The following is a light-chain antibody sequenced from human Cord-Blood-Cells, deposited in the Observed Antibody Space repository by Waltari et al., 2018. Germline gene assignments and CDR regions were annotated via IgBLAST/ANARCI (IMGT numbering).Light chain of an antibody. J-gene: IGLJ3*02. Sequence: QSALTQPASVSGSPGQSITTSCTGTSSDVGGYNYASWYQQHPGKAPKLMIYDVSNRPSGVSNRFSGSKSGNTASLTISGLQAEDEADYYCSSYTSSAWVFGGGTKLTVL. CDR2: DVS. CDR1: SSDVGGYNY. CDR3: SSYTSSAWV. V-gene: IGLV2-14*03.